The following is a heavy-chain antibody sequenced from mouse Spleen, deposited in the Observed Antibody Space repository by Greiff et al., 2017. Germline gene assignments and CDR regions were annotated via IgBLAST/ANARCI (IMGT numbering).Heavy chain of an antibody. D-gene: IGHD2-4*01. CDR1: GYKFTDHN. Sequence: VQLQQSGPELVRPGASVKMSCKASGYKFTDHNMHWVKQSHGKSLEWIGYLNPNNGGISYNQKLKGKATLTVNKSSSTAYMERRSRTSEDSAGYYCARGDYDEKVDYWGRGTSVTVSS. V-gene: IGHV1-22*01. CDR3: ARGDYDEKVDY. CDR2: LNPNNGGI. J-gene: IGHJ4*01.